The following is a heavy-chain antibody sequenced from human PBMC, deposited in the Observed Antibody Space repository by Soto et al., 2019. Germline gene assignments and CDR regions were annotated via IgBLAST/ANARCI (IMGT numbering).Heavy chain of an antibody. CDR1: GYTFSNYD. D-gene: IGHD6-25*01. CDR3: FRGRRANVAP. J-gene: IGHJ5*02. CDR2: MNPNSGNT. Sequence: QVQLVQSGAEVKKPGASVRVSCRASGYTFSNYDINWVRQATGQGLEWMGWMNPNSGNTGYAQKFQGRVTMTRDTSITTAYMELSSLTSEDTAVYYCFRGRRANVAPWGQGTQVTVSS. V-gene: IGHV1-8*01.